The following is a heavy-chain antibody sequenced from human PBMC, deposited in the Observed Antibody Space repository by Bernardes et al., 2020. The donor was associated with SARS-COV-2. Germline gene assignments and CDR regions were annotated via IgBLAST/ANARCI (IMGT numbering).Heavy chain of an antibody. V-gene: IGHV4-59*08. CDR3: ARAQFGGGPHNYWFDP. J-gene: IGHJ5*02. Sequence: SETLSLTCTVSGGSISSYYWSWIRQPPGKGLEWIGYIYYSGSTNYNPSLKSRVTISVDTSKNQFSLKLSSVTAADTAVYYCARAQFGGGPHNYWFDPWGQGTLVTVSS. D-gene: IGHD3-10*01. CDR1: GGSISSYY. CDR2: IYYSGST.